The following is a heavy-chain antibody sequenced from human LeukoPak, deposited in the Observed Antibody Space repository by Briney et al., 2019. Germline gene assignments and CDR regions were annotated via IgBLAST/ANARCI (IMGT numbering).Heavy chain of an antibody. D-gene: IGHD5-12*01. CDR2: IIPIFGIA. CDR1: GGTFSSYA. V-gene: IGHV1-69*04. Sequence: ASVKVSCKASGGTFSSYAISWVRQAPGQGLEWMGRIIPIFGIANYAQKFQGRVTITADKSTSTAYMELSSLRSEDTAVYYCASRYSGYPVYYYGMDVWGQGTTVTVSS. J-gene: IGHJ6*02. CDR3: ASRYSGYPVYYYGMDV.